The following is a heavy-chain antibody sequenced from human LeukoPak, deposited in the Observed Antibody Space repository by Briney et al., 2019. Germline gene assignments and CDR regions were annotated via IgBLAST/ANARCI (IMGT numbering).Heavy chain of an antibody. Sequence: GALRLSCAASGFTFSSYAMHWVRQAPGKGLEWVAVISYDGSNKYYADSVKGRFTISRDNSKNTLYLQMNSLRAEDTAVYYCARDNQRGATSGVAYWGQGTLVTVSS. V-gene: IGHV3-30-3*01. J-gene: IGHJ4*02. D-gene: IGHD2-8*01. CDR1: GFTFSSYA. CDR3: ARDNQRGATSGVAY. CDR2: ISYDGSNK.